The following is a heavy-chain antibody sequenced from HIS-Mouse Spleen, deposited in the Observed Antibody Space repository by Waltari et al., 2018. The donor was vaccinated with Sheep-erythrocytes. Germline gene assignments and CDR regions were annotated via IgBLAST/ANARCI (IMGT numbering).Heavy chain of an antibody. V-gene: IGHV1-69*04. D-gene: IGHD1-26*01. CDR3: AQTGATTPHFDY. J-gene: IGHJ4*02. Sequence: QVQLVQSGGGVKKPGSSVKVSCKASGGTFSSYAISWVRQAPGQGLEWMGRIIPILGIANYAQKFQGRVTITADKSTSTAYMELSSLRSEDTAVYYCAQTGATTPHFDYWGQGTLVTVSS. CDR1: GGTFSSYA. CDR2: IIPILGIA.